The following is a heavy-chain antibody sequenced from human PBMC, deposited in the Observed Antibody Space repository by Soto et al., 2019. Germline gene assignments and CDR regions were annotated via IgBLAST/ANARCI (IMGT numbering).Heavy chain of an antibody. Sequence: SETLSLTCTVSGGSISSSSYYWGWIRQPPGKGLEWIGSIYYSGSTYYNPSLKSRVTISVDTSKNQFSLKLSSVTAADTAVYYCARRGDFWSGYYIPHYYYGMDVWGQGTTVTVSS. CDR2: IYYSGST. J-gene: IGHJ6*02. CDR3: ARRGDFWSGYYIPHYYYGMDV. CDR1: GGSISSSSYY. D-gene: IGHD3-3*01. V-gene: IGHV4-39*01.